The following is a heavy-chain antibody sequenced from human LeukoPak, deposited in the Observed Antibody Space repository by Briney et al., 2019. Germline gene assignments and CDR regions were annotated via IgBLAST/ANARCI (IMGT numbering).Heavy chain of an antibody. Sequence: GGSLRLSCAASGFTVSSNYMSWVRQAPGKGLEWVSVIYSGGSTYYADSVKGRFTISRGNSKNTLYLQMNSLRAEDTAVYYCARVVGATKVLDYWGQGTLVTVSS. CDR3: ARVVGATKVLDY. CDR2: IYSGGST. D-gene: IGHD1-26*01. V-gene: IGHV3-53*01. CDR1: GFTVSSNY. J-gene: IGHJ4*02.